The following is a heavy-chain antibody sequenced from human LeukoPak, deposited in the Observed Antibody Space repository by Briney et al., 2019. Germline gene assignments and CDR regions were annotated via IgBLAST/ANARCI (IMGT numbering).Heavy chain of an antibody. CDR2: IYPGDSDT. CDR1: GYSFTSYW. Sequence: GESLQISCKGSGYSFTSYWIGWVRRMPGKGLGWMGIIYPGDSDTRYSPSFQGQVTISADKSISTAYLQWSSLKASDTAMYYCARRDSSNKHFDFWGQGTLVTVSS. J-gene: IGHJ4*02. V-gene: IGHV5-51*01. CDR3: ARRDSSNKHFDF. D-gene: IGHD6-13*01.